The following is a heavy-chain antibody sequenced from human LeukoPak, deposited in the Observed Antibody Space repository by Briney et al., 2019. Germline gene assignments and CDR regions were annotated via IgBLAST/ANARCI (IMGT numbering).Heavy chain of an antibody. J-gene: IGHJ5*02. CDR3: ARALGVRYNWFDP. CDR1: GFTFSSYW. V-gene: IGHV3-7*01. D-gene: IGHD1-14*01. Sequence: GGSLRLSCAGSGFTFSSYWMSWVRQAPGKGLEWVANIKQDGSEKYYVDSVKGRFTISRDNAKNSPYLQMNSLRAEDTAVYYCARALGVRYNWFDPWGQGTLVTVSS. CDR2: IKQDGSEK.